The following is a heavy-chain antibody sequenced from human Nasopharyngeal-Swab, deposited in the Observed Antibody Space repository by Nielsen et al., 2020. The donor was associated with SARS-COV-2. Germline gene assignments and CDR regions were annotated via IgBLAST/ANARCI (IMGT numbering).Heavy chain of an antibody. J-gene: IGHJ4*02. D-gene: IGHD6-19*01. CDR1: GDSVSSNRAA. Sequence: SGTLSLTCVISGDSVSSNRAAWHWIRQSPSRGLEWLGRAYYRSTWYHDYAVSVQGRVTINPDTSKNLFSLQLNSVTPDDTAVYYCARGSHNSGWFWGRGTLVTVSS. CDR3: ARGSHNSGWF. CDR2: AYYRSTWYH. V-gene: IGHV6-1*01.